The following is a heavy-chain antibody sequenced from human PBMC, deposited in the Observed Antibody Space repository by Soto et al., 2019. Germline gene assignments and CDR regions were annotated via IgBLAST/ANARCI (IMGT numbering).Heavy chain of an antibody. CDR1: GFIFSSYS. V-gene: IGHV3-21*01. CDR3: ARDRGITMVRGVINYYYGMDV. CDR2: ISSSSSYI. Sequence: PGGSLRLSCAASGFIFSSYSMNWVRQAPGKGLEWVSSISSSSSYIYYADSVKGRFTISRDNAKNSLYLQMNSLRAEDTAVYYCARDRGITMVRGVINYYYGMDVWGQGTTVTVSS. J-gene: IGHJ6*02. D-gene: IGHD3-10*01.